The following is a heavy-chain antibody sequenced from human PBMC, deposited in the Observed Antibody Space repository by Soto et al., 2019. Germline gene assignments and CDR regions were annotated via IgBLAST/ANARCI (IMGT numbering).Heavy chain of an antibody. D-gene: IGHD3-22*01. CDR2: IYYSGST. Sequence: SETLSLTCTVSGGSISSSSYYWGWIRQPPGKGLEWIGSIYYSGSTYYNPSLKSRVTISVDTSKNQFSLKLSSVTAADTAVYYCARRGYYYDSSGYRRVGYFDYWGQGTLVTVSS. CDR3: ARRGYYYDSSGYRRVGYFDY. CDR1: GGSISSSSYY. J-gene: IGHJ4*02. V-gene: IGHV4-39*07.